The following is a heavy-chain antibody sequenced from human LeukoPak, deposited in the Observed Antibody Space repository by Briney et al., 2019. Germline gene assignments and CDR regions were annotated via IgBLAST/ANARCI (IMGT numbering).Heavy chain of an antibody. Sequence: GGSLTLSCAASGFTFSIYSMNWVRQAPGKGLEWLSSITRSSNYIYYADAVKGRFTISRDNVQNSLYLQMNSLRAGDTAVYYCARRYNWNDGHYYYYGMDVWGQGTTVTVSS. CDR2: ITRSSNYI. CDR1: GFTFSIYS. J-gene: IGHJ6*02. CDR3: ARRYNWNDGHYYYYGMDV. V-gene: IGHV3-21*01. D-gene: IGHD1-20*01.